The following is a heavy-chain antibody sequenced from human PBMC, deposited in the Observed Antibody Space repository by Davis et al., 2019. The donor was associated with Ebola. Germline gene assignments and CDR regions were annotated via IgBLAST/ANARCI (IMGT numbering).Heavy chain of an antibody. V-gene: IGHV1-46*01. J-gene: IGHJ3*02. CDR3: ARDHPRLRRGDAFAI. CDR1: GYTFTGYY. D-gene: IGHD4-17*01. Sequence: AASVKVSCKASGYTFTGYYMHWVRQAPGQGLEWMGIINPSGGSTSYAQKFQGRVTMTRDTSTSTVYMELSSLRSEDTAVYYCARDHPRLRRGDAFAIWGQGTMVTVSS. CDR2: INPSGGST.